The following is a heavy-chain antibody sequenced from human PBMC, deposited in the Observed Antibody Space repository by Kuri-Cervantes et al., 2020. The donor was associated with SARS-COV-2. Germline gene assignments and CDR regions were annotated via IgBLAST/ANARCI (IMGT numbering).Heavy chain of an antibody. CDR3: ARGYRYNLPYFDY. CDR2: ISSSSSYI. Sequence: GGSLRLSCAASGFTFSSYSMNWVRQAPGKGLEWVSSISSSSSYIYYADSAKGRFTISRDNAKNSLYLQMNSLRAEDTAVYYCARGYRYNLPYFDYWGQGTLVTVSS. CDR1: GFTFSSYS. D-gene: IGHD1-1*01. V-gene: IGHV3-21*01. J-gene: IGHJ4*02.